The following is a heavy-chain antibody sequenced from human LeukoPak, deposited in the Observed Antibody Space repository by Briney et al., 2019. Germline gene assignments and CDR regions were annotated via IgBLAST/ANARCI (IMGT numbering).Heavy chain of an antibody. CDR2: ISTDSTTK. D-gene: IGHD4-23*01. CDR3: ARVVGYGGNSAFDY. V-gene: IGHV3-48*02. CDR1: GFTFNSYS. J-gene: IGHJ4*02. Sequence: GGSLRLSCAASGFTFNSYSMDWVRQAPGKGLEWVSYISTDSTTKYYADSVKGRFTISRDSAKNSLYLQMNGLRDDDTAVYYCARVVGYGGNSAFDYWGQGTLVTVSS.